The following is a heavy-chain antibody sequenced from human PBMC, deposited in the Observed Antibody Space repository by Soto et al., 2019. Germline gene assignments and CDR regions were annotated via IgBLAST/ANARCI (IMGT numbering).Heavy chain of an antibody. CDR1: GYTFSSYG. Sequence: ASVKVSCKASGYTFSSYGINWVRQAPGQGLEWMGWISAYNGNTKYAQKVQGRVTMTTDTSTSTAYMELRSLRSDDTAVYYCARDLLAAGRYFYGMDVWGQGATVTVS. J-gene: IGHJ6*02. V-gene: IGHV1-18*01. CDR3: ARDLLAAGRYFYGMDV. CDR2: ISAYNGNT. D-gene: IGHD6-13*01.